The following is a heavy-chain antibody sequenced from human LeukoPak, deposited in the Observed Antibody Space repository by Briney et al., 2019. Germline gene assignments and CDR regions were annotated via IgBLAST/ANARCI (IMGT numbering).Heavy chain of an antibody. CDR1: GGSISSYY. D-gene: IGHD3-10*01. J-gene: IGHJ5*02. CDR2: IYYSGST. CDR3: ARDPGDRIDP. Sequence: SETLSLTCTVSGGSISSYYWGWIRQPPGEGLEWIGSIYYSGSTYYNPSLKSRVTISVDTSKNQFSLKLSSVTAADTAVYYCARDPGDRIDPWGQGTLVTVSS. V-gene: IGHV4-39*07.